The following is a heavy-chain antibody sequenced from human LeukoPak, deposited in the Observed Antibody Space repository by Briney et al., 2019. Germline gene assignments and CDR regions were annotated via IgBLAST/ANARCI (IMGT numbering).Heavy chain of an antibody. V-gene: IGHV1-24*01. CDR2: FDPEDGET. J-gene: IGHJ6*02. D-gene: IGHD2-2*01. CDR3: ATDPGEIVPAAKGPRGDYCYGMDV. CDR1: GYTLTELS. Sequence: ASVTVSCKVSGYTLTELSMHWVRQAPGKGLEWMGGFDPEDGETIYAQKFQGRVTMTEDTSTDTAYMELNSLRSDDTAVYYCATDPGEIVPAAKGPRGDYCYGMDVWGQGTTVTVSS.